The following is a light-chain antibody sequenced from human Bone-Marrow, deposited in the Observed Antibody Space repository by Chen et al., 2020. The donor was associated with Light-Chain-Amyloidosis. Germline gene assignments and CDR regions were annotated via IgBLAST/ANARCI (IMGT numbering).Light chain of an antibody. J-gene: IGLJ3*02. CDR2: YKSDSDR. V-gene: IGLV5-45*02. Sequence: QAVLTQPSSLSASPGASASLTCTLRSGINVGAYRIYWFQQKPGSPPQYLLRYKSDSDRKQGSGVPSRFSGSTDTSANAGILLISGLQSEDDADYYRLIWHSGAWVFGGGTKLSVL. CDR1: SGINVGAYR. CDR3: LIWHSGAWV.